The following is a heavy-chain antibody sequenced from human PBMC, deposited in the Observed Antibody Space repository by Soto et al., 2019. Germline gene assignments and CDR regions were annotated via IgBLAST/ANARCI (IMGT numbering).Heavy chain of an antibody. CDR3: VSDRGYGHASVPYS. CDR2: ISYDGGLQ. J-gene: IGHJ4*02. V-gene: IGHV3-30*03. CDR1: GFTFTSYG. D-gene: IGHD5-18*01. Sequence: QAHLVESGGGVVQPGRSLRLSCAASGFTFTSYGMHWVRQAPGTRLEWVAVISYDGGLQHYADPVKCRFPISRDNSKNMVLLQMNSLRAEDTAVYYCVSDRGYGHASVPYSWGQGTLVSVSS.